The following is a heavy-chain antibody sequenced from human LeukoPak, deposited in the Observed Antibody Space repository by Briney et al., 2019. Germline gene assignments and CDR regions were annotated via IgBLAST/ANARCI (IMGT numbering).Heavy chain of an antibody. V-gene: IGHV4-59*01. D-gene: IGHD2-2*01. CDR2: IYYSGST. CDR1: GGSISSYY. J-gene: IGHJ3*02. CDR3: ARVLSGCSSTSCYRAFDI. Sequence: PSETLSLTCTVSGGSISSYYWSWIRQPPGKGLEWIGYIYYSGSTNYNPSLKSRVTISVDTSKNQFSLKLRSVTAADTAVYYCARVLSGCSSTSCYRAFDIWGQGTMVTVSS.